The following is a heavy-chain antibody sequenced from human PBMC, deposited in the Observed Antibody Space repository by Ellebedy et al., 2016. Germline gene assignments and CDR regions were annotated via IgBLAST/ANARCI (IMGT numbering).Heavy chain of an antibody. V-gene: IGHV1-24*01. CDR3: ASSPATGYSYGLGPDAFDI. D-gene: IGHD5-18*01. CDR1: GYTLTDLS. CDR2: FDPEDGET. J-gene: IGHJ3*02. Sequence: ASVKVSCXVSGYTLTDLSMHWVRQAPGKGLEWMGGFDPEDGETIYAQKFQGRVTMTEDTSTDTVYMELSSLRSEDTAVYYCASSPATGYSYGLGPDAFDIWGQGTMVTVSS.